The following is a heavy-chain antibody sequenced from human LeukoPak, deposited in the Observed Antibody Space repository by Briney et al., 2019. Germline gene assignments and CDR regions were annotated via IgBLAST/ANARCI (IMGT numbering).Heavy chain of an antibody. V-gene: IGHV3-21*01. CDR1: GFTFSSYS. D-gene: IGHD3-3*01. J-gene: IGHJ3*02. CDR2: ISSSSSYI. Sequence: GGSLRLSCAASGFTFSSYSMNWVRQAPGKGLEWVSSISSSSSYIYYADSVKGRFTIFRDNAKNSLYLQMNSLRAEDTAVYYCARETLEGYDAFDIWSQGTMVTVSS. CDR3: ARETLEGYDAFDI.